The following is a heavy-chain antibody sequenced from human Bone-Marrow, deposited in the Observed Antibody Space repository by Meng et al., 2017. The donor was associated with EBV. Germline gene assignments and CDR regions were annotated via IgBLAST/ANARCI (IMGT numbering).Heavy chain of an antibody. CDR3: AKDQRWELLPVLDY. V-gene: IGHV3-23*01. CDR2: ISGSGGST. J-gene: IGHJ4*02. D-gene: IGHD1-26*01. Sequence: LSEFGGVLVPPGGSLVLFCASSGFTFRSSAMSWVRQASGKGLEWVAAISGSGGSTYYADSVKGRFTISRDNSKNTLYLQMNSLRAEDTAVYYCAKDQRWELLPVLDYWGQGTLVTVSS. CDR1: GFTFRSSA.